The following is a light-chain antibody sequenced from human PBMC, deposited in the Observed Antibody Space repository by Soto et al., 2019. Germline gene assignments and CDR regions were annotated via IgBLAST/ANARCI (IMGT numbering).Light chain of an antibody. CDR3: SSYTGSSTYV. V-gene: IGLV2-14*03. CDR2: DVS. CDR1: SNDVGGYNY. Sequence: QPVLTQPASVSGSPGQSITISCTGTSNDVGGYNYVSWYQQHPGKAPKLMIYDVSNQPSGVSNRFSGSKSANTASLTISGLQTEDESDYYCSSYTGSSTYVFGTGTKLTVL. J-gene: IGLJ1*01.